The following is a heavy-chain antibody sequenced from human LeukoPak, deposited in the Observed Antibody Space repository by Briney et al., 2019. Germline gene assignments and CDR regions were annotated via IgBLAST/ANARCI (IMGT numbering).Heavy chain of an antibody. CDR1: GYTFTDFA. CDR3: ARHRYFDWLMHT. V-gene: IGHV1-18*01. D-gene: IGHD3-9*01. CDR2: NNTYIGKT. Sequence: GSVKVSCKASGYTFTDFAINWVRQAPGQGLEWMGWNNTYIGKTNYAQKFQGRVTMTTDTSTSTAYMELRSLRSDDTAVYYCARHRYFDWLMHTWGQGTLVTVSS. J-gene: IGHJ5*02.